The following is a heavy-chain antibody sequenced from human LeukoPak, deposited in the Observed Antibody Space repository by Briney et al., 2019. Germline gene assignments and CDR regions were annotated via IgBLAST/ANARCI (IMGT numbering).Heavy chain of an antibody. CDR3: ARDRVVTMVRGVIPRRYYGMDV. Sequence: SQTLSLTCTVSGGSISSGDYYWSWIRQPPGKGLEWIGYIHYSGSTYYNPSLKSRVTISVDTSKNQFSLKLSSVTAADTAVYYCARDRVVTMVRGVIPRRYYGMDVWGKGTTVTVSS. CDR2: IHYSGST. J-gene: IGHJ6*04. D-gene: IGHD3-10*01. CDR1: GGSISSGDYY. V-gene: IGHV4-30-4*01.